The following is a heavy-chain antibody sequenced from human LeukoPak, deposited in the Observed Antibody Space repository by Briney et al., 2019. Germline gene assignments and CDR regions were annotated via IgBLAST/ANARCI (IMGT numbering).Heavy chain of an antibody. CDR2: IAYDASNE. D-gene: IGHD5-12*01. V-gene: IGHV3-30*09. CDR1: GFTFSNYA. CDR3: ARDRRAYSGYGWLFDY. J-gene: IGHJ4*02. Sequence: PGRSLRLSCAASGFTFSNYAMHWVRQAPGKGLEWLAVIAYDASNELYADSVKGRFDLSRDNSKNTLYLQMNSLRTEDTAVYYCARDRRAYSGYGWLFDYWGQGILVTVSS.